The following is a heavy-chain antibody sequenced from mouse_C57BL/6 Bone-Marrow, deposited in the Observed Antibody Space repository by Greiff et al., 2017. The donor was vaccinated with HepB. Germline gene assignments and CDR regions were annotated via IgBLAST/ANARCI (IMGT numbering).Heavy chain of an antibody. Sequence: LVESGPELVKPGASVKISCKASGYAFSSSWMNWVKQRPGKGLEWIGRIYPGDGDTNYNGKFKGKATLTADKSSSTAYMQLSSLTSEDSAVYFCARRLFYYGSSHWYFDVWGTGTTVTVSS. D-gene: IGHD1-1*01. CDR2: IYPGDGDT. CDR3: ARRLFYYGSSHWYFDV. J-gene: IGHJ1*03. CDR1: GYAFSSSW. V-gene: IGHV1-82*01.